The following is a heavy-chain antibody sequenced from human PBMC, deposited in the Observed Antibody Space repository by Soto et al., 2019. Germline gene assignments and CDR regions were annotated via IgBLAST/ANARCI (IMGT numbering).Heavy chain of an antibody. CDR2: VENGGST. Sequence: ETLSLTCPVSGVSIISSNFYWGWIRQPPGKGLEWIGSVENGGSTYDNPSLRSRVTLSADTSKNQFSLTMTSVTAADTAVYYCARHVRGAVTMNWFDPWGKGTLVTVS. D-gene: IGHD3-10*02. V-gene: IGHV4-39*01. CDR3: ARHVRGAVTMNWFDP. J-gene: IGHJ5*02. CDR1: GVSIISSNFY.